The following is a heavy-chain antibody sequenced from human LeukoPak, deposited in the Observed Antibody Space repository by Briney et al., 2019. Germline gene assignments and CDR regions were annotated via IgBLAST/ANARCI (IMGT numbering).Heavy chain of an antibody. V-gene: IGHV1-24*01. CDR2: FDPEDGET. Sequence: ASVKVSCKVSGYTLTELSMHWVRQAPGKGLEWMGGFDPEDGETIYAQKFQGRLTMAEDTSTDTAYMELSSLRSEDTAVYYCATGILTGYDYWGQGTLVTVSS. D-gene: IGHD3-9*01. J-gene: IGHJ4*02. CDR1: GYTLTELS. CDR3: ATGILTGYDY.